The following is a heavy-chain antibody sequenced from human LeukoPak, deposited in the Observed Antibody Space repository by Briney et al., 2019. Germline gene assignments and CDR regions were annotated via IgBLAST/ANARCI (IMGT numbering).Heavy chain of an antibody. J-gene: IGHJ4*02. CDR3: ARSYESGGKLAHPDY. V-gene: IGHV1-46*01. CDR2: INPSGGST. CDR1: GYTFTSYY. D-gene: IGHD3-22*01. Sequence: ASVKVSCKASGYTFTSYYMHWVRQAPGQGLEWTGIINPSGGSTSNAHKFQGRVTMTRDTSTSTVYMELSSLRSEDTAVYYCARSYESGGKLAHPDYWGQGTLVTVSS.